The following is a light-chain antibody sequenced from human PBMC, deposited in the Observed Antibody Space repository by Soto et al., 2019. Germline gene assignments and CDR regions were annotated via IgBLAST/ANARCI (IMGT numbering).Light chain of an antibody. CDR1: QDISNY. J-gene: IGKJ4*01. V-gene: IGKV1-33*01. Sequence: DIQMTQSPSSLSASVGDRVTITCQASQDISNYINWYQQKPGKAPKLLIYDASNLETGAPSRFSGRGSGTDFTFTISSLQPEDIATYYCQQYDNLPITFGGGTKVEIK. CDR2: DAS. CDR3: QQYDNLPIT.